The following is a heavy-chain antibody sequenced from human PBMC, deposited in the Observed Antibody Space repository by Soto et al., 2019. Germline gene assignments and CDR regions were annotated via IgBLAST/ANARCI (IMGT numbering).Heavy chain of an antibody. CDR1: GFTFGTNA. J-gene: IGHJ3*02. V-gene: IGHV3-23*01. CDR3: AKHVFYGVGAFDI. Sequence: EVQLLESGGGLVQPGGSLRLSCAASGFTFGTNAMSWVRQAPGKGLEWASIISGIRNHTYYADSVKGRFTISRDNSKNTRYLQMNSLRAEDTAVYYCAKHVFYGVGAFDIWGQGTMLTVSS. D-gene: IGHD4-17*01. CDR2: ISGIRNHT.